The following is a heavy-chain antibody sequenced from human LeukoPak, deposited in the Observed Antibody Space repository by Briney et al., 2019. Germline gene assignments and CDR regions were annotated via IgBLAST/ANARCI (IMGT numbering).Heavy chain of an antibody. CDR2: INHSGST. CDR3: ARGLGYSGYDTPMGLDP. Sequence: PSETLSLTCTVSGGSISSYYWSWIRQPPGKGLEWIGEINHSGSTNYNPSLKSRVTISVDTSKNQFSLKLSSVTAADTAVYYCARGLGYSGYDTPMGLDPWGQGTLVTVSS. V-gene: IGHV4-34*01. J-gene: IGHJ5*02. D-gene: IGHD5-12*01. CDR1: GGSISSYY.